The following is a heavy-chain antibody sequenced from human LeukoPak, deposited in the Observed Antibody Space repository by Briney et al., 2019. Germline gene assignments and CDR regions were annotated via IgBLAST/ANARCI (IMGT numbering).Heavy chain of an antibody. CDR1: GFTFSSNY. Sequence: GGSLRLSCAASGFTFSSNYMSWVRQAPGKGLEWVSVIYSGGSTYYADSVKGRFTISRDNSKNTLYLQMNSLRAEDTAVYYCARELIDYYGMDVWGQGTTVTVSS. V-gene: IGHV3-66*01. J-gene: IGHJ6*02. CDR2: IYSGGST. CDR3: ARELIDYYGMDV. D-gene: IGHD2-21*01.